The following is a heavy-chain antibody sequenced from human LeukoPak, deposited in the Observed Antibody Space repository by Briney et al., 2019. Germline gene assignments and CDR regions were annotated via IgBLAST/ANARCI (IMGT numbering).Heavy chain of an antibody. D-gene: IGHD6-13*01. Sequence: PSETLSLTCAVYGGSFSGYYWSWIRQPPGKGLEWIGEINHSGSTNYNPSLKSRVTISVDTSKNQFSLKLSSVTAADTAVYYCARHLGSSSWYRTRFDYWGQGTLVTVSS. CDR1: GGSFSGYY. J-gene: IGHJ4*02. CDR2: INHSGST. V-gene: IGHV4-34*01. CDR3: ARHLGSSSWYRTRFDY.